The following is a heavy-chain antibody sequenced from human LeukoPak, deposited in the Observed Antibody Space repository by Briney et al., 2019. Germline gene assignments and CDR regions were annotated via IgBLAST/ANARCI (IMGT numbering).Heavy chain of an antibody. Sequence: GGSLRLPCAASGFTFSSYGMHWVRQAPGKGLEWVAVISYDGSNKYYADSVKGRFTISRDNSKNTLYLQMNSLRAEDTAVYYCAKDLRGTMVRGVIGYWGQGTLVTVSS. J-gene: IGHJ4*02. CDR1: GFTFSSYG. V-gene: IGHV3-30*18. CDR2: ISYDGSNK. CDR3: AKDLRGTMVRGVIGY. D-gene: IGHD3-10*01.